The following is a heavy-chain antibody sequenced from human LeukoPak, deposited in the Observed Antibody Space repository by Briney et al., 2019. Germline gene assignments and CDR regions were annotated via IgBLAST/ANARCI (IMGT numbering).Heavy chain of an antibody. V-gene: IGHV1-69*05. CDR3: ARERLWFGELFHTDAFDI. CDR2: IIPIFCTA. J-gene: IGHJ3*02. CDR1: GGTFSSYA. D-gene: IGHD3-10*01. Sequence: SVKVSCKASGGTFSSYAISWVRQAPGQGLEWMGRIIPIFCTANYAQKFQGRVTITTDESTSTAYMELSSLRSEDTAVYYCARERLWFGELFHTDAFDIWGQGTMVTVSS.